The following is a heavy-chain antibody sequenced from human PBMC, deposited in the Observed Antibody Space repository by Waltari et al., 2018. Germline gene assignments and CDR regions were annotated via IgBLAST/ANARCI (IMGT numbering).Heavy chain of an antibody. J-gene: IGHJ4*02. CDR3: ARDLYGDYAIDY. V-gene: IGHV3-48*01. CDR1: GFTFSRYG. D-gene: IGHD4-17*01. CDR2: ISSSTSTI. Sequence: EVQLVESGGGLVQPGGSLRLSCAASGFTFSRYGMNWGSQAPGKGLEWVSYISSSTSTIYYADSVKGRFTISRDNAKNSLSLQMNSLRAEDTAVYYCARDLYGDYAIDYWGQGTLVTVSS.